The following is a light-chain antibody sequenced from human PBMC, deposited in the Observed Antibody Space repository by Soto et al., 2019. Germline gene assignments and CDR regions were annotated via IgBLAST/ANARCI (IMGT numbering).Light chain of an antibody. V-gene: IGKV3-20*01. CDR3: QQYGSSGT. Sequence: ETLMTQSPATLSVSPGERATLSCRASQSVNNNLAWYQQKPGQAPRLLIYGASNRATGIPDRFSGSGSGTDFTLTISRLEPEDFAVYYCQQYGSSGTFGQGTKVDIK. J-gene: IGKJ1*01. CDR2: GAS. CDR1: QSVNNN.